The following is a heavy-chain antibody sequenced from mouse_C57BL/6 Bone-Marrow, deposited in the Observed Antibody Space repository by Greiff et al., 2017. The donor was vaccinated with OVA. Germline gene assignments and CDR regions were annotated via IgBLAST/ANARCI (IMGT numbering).Heavy chain of an antibody. Sequence: EVQRVESGGGLVKPGGSLKLSCAASGFTFSDYGMHWVRQAPEKGLEWVAYISSGSSTIYYEDTVKGRFTISRDNAKNTLFLQKTSLRSEDTAMYYCARLDGYYDFDYWGQGTTLTVSS. V-gene: IGHV5-17*01. CDR2: ISSGSSTI. J-gene: IGHJ2*01. D-gene: IGHD2-3*01. CDR1: GFTFSDYG. CDR3: ARLDGYYDFDY.